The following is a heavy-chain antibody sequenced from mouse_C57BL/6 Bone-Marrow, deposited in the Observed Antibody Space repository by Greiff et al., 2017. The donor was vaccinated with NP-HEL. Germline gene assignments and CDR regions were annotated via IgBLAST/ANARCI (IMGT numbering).Heavy chain of an antibody. CDR1: GYTFTSYW. D-gene: IGHD2-5*01. CDR3: APSNYGLMDY. CDR2: IDPSDSYT. Sequence: VQLQQPGAELVRPGTSVKLSCKASGYTFTSYWMHWVKQRPGQGLEWIGVIDPSDSYTNYNQKFKGKATVTVDTSSSTAYMQLSSLTSEDSAVYYWAPSNYGLMDYWGQGTSVTVSS. V-gene: IGHV1-59*01. J-gene: IGHJ4*01.